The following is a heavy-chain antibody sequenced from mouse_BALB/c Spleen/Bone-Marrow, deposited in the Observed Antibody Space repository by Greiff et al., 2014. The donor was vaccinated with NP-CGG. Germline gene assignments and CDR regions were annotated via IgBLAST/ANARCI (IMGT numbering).Heavy chain of an antibody. D-gene: IGHD1-1*01. CDR1: GYTFTSYT. Sequence: QVQLQQSGAELTRPGASVKMSCKASGYTFTSYTMHWVKQRPGQGLEWIGYINPSSGYTNYNQKFKDKATLTADKSSSTAYMQLSSLTSGDSAVYYCARSGRLLRDPYFDYWGQGTTLTVSS. J-gene: IGHJ2*01. CDR3: ARSGRLLRDPYFDY. V-gene: IGHV1-4*01. CDR2: INPSSGYT.